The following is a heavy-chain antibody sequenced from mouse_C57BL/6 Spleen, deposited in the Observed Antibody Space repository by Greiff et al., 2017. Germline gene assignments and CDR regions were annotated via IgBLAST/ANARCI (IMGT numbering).Heavy chain of an antibody. V-gene: IGHV14-3*01. CDR3: ACTAQATGVYFDY. J-gene: IGHJ2*01. D-gene: IGHD3-2*02. Sequence: EVQLQQSVAELVRPGASVKLSCTASGFNIKNTYMHWVKQRPEQGLEWIGRIDPANGNNKYAPKFQGKATITADTSSNTAYLQLSSLTSEDTAIYYWACTAQATGVYFDYWGQGTTLTVSS. CDR2: IDPANGNN. CDR1: GFNIKNTY.